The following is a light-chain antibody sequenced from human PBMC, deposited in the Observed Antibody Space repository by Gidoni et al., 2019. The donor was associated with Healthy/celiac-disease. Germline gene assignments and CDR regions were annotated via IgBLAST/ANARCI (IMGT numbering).Light chain of an antibody. CDR3: QQDGSSPLT. CDR2: GAS. J-gene: IGKJ4*01. Sequence: EIVFPQSPVSLSSSAGDRATLSCKASQSVSSSYLAWYQQKPGQATRLLTYGASSRAAGIPNRFSGSGSGTDFTLTSSRLEHEDVAVYYCQQDGSSPLTFGGGTKVDIK. CDR1: QSVSSSY. V-gene: IGKV3-20*01.